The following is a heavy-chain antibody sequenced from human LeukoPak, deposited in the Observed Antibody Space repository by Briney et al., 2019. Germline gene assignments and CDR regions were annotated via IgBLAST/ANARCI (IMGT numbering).Heavy chain of an antibody. Sequence: GGSLRLSCAASGFTFTSFAMSWFRQAPGMGLEWVGLIRSKAYGGTTEHAASVRGRFTISRDDSKSIAYLQMNSLKNEDTALYYCSREVGGSYWDYWGQGNQVTVSS. CDR2: IRSKAYGGTT. V-gene: IGHV3-49*03. CDR1: GFTFTSFA. J-gene: IGHJ4*02. D-gene: IGHD1-26*01. CDR3: SREVGGSYWDY.